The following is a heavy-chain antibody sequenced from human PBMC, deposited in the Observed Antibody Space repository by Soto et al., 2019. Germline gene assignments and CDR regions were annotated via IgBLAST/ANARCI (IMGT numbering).Heavy chain of an antibody. V-gene: IGHV5-51*01. Sequence: GESLKISCNGSGYSFTSYWIGWVRQMPGKGLEWMGIIYPGDSDTRYSPSFQGQVTISADRSISTAYLQWSSLKASDTAMYYCARLGGDYYYYYGMDVWGQGTTVTVSS. J-gene: IGHJ6*02. CDR3: ARLGGDYYYYYGMDV. CDR1: GYSFTSYW. D-gene: IGHD4-17*01. CDR2: IYPGDSDT.